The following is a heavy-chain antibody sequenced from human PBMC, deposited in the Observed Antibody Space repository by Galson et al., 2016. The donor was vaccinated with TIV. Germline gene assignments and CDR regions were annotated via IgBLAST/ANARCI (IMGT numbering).Heavy chain of an antibody. V-gene: IGHV1-2*02. J-gene: IGHJ4*02. CDR1: GYSFTGYF. Sequence: SVKVSCKASGYSFTGYFIHWLRQAPGQGLEWMGWTNANTGGTISAQKFQGRLTMTRDTSISTAYMELTRLTSDDTAVYYCARSYYYGSGSGVGYWGQGTLVTVSS. D-gene: IGHD3-10*01. CDR2: TNANTGGT. CDR3: ARSYYYGSGSGVGY.